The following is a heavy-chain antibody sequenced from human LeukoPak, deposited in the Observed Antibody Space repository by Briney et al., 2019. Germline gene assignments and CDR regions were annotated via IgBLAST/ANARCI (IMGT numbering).Heavy chain of an antibody. J-gene: IGHJ4*02. D-gene: IGHD2-2*01. CDR1: GFTFNNYG. Sequence: RKSLRLSCAASGFTFNNYGMHWVRQAPGKGLEWVAVIPYDGRNKHYPDSVKGRFTISRDISTDTLWLQMDSLRTEDTAVYYCAKGPLRGTAAAIDYWGQGTLVTVSS. CDR3: AKGPLRGTAAAIDY. V-gene: IGHV3-30*18. CDR2: IPYDGRNK.